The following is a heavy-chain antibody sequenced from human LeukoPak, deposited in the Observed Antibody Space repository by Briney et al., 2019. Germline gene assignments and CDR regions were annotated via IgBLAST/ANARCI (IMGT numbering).Heavy chain of an antibody. CDR2: ISGRSLYI. V-gene: IGHV3-21*01. D-gene: IGHD3-3*01. CDR3: ARGGRFLDD. J-gene: IGHJ4*02. Sequence: PGGSLRLSCAASGFSFSSYTMNWVRQAPGKGLEWVSSISGRSLYIYYADSLKGRFTISRDNAKNSLYLQMNSLRADDTAVYYCARGGRFLDDWGRGILVTVSS. CDR1: GFSFSSYT.